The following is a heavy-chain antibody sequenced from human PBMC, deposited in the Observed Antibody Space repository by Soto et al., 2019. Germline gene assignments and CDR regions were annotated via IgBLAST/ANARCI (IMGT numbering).Heavy chain of an antibody. Sequence: QVQLQQWGAGLLKPSETLSLSCAVYGGSFSGYHWSWIRQAPGKGLEWIGEIDYSGSTNYNPSLKGRVTIPLDTSKNHFSLTLTSVTAADTAVYYCARGPYSSRLFDFWGQGTLVTVSS. CDR1: GGSFSGYH. CDR2: IDYSGST. D-gene: IGHD6-13*01. CDR3: ARGPYSSRLFDF. V-gene: IGHV4-34*01. J-gene: IGHJ4*02.